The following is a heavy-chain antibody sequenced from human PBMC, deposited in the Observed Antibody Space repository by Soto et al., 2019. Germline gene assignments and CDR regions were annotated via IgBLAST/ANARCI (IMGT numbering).Heavy chain of an antibody. CDR3: ARYYYGSGSYYGLYYMDV. J-gene: IGHJ6*03. CDR2: IDWDDDK. D-gene: IGHD3-10*01. CDR1: GFSLSTSGMC. Sequence: SGPTLVNPTQTLTLTCTFSGFSLSTSGMCVSWIRQPPGKALEWLARIDWDDDKYYSTSLKTRLTISKDTSKNQVVLTMTNMDPVDTATYYCARYYYGSGSYYGLYYMDVWGKGTTVTVSS. V-gene: IGHV2-70*11.